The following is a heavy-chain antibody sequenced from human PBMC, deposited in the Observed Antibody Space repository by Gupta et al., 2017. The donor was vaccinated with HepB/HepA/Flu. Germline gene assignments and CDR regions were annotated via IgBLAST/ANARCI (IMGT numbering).Heavy chain of an antibody. J-gene: IGHJ4*02. CDR3: ARQRFFDY. D-gene: IGHD4-17*01. CDR1: GYTFANYW. CDR2: IYPGDSDP. V-gene: IGHV5-51*01. Sequence: EMPLLQSGAEVHKPVESLKMPFKASGYTFANYWIGWVRQMPGKGLEWVGIIYPGDSDPRYSPSFQGQVTISVDKSISTAYLQWSSLKASDTAMYYCARQRFFDYWGQGTLVTVSS.